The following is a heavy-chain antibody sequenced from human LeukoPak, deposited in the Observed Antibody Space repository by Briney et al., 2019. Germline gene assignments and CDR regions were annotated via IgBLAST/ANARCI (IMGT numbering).Heavy chain of an antibody. J-gene: IGHJ4*02. Sequence: GESLKISCKGSGYSFTSYWTGWVRQMPGKGLEWMGIIYPGDSDTRYSPSFQGQVTISADKSISTAYLQWSSLKASDTAMYYCAAAWYYDFWSGFPKAGFDYWGQGTLVTVSS. CDR3: AAAWYYDFWSGFPKAGFDY. CDR1: GYSFTSYW. CDR2: IYPGDSDT. D-gene: IGHD3-3*01. V-gene: IGHV5-51*01.